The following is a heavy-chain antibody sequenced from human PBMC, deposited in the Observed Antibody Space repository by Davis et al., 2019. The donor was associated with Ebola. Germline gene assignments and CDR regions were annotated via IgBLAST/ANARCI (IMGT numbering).Heavy chain of an antibody. V-gene: IGHV1-18*01. CDR1: GYMFSSYG. CDR3: ARGQWEGVALDF. CDR2: ISNYNDNI. J-gene: IGHJ3*01. D-gene: IGHD1-26*01. Sequence: ASVKVSCNASGYMFSSYGNNWVRQAPGQGLQWMGWISNYNDNIKYAEDFQGRVTLTTDTSTRTVNMELRSLRSDDTAVYYCARGQWEGVALDFWGQGTMVTVS.